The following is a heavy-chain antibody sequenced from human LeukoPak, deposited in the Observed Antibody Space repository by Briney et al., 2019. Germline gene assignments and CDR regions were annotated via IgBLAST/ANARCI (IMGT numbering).Heavy chain of an antibody. CDR3: ARGLGPDYYYGMDV. CDR2: INHSGST. Sequence: PSETLSLTCAVYGGSFSGYYWSWIRQPPGKGLEWIGEINHSGSTNYNPSLKSRVTISVDTSKNQFSLKLSSVTAADTAVYYCARGLGPDYYYGMDVWGQGTTVTVSS. J-gene: IGHJ6*02. V-gene: IGHV4-34*01. CDR1: GGSFSGYY.